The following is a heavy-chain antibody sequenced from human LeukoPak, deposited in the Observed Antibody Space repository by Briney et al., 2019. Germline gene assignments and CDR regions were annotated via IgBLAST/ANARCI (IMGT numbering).Heavy chain of an antibody. CDR1: GGSINSYY. V-gene: IGHV4-4*07. CDR3: ARVSSGNWNYTFDI. Sequence: PSETPSLTCTVSGGSINSYYWSWIRQPAGKGLEWIGRIYTSGTTNQNPSLKSRVTMSVGPSKNQFSLKLSSVTAADTAVYYCARVSSGNWNYTFDIWGQGTMVTVSS. D-gene: IGHD1-7*01. CDR2: IYTSGTT. J-gene: IGHJ3*02.